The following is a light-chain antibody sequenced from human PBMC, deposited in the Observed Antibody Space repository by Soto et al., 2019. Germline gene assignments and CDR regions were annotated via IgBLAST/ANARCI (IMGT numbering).Light chain of an antibody. CDR3: QQYNSYSPT. Sequence: RDRVTITCRASQSISVWLAWYQQKAGKAPNLLIYKASRLESGVPSRFSGSGSETEFTLTISGLQPGDSATYYCQQYNSYSPTFGQGTKVDNK. CDR1: QSISVW. J-gene: IGKJ1*01. CDR2: KAS. V-gene: IGKV1-5*03.